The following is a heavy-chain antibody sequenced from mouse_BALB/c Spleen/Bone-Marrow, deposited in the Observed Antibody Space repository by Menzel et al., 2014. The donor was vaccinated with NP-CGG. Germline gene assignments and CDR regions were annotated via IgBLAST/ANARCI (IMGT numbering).Heavy chain of an antibody. Sequence: VQGVESGPGLVAPSQRLSIPCTVSGFSLTNYGVHWVRQPPGKGLEWLGVIWAGGSTNYNSALMSRLSITKDNSKNQVFLKMNSLQTADTAMYYCARDGYYVVMDYWGQGTSVTVSS. CDR1: GFSLTNYG. CDR3: ARDGYYVVMDY. D-gene: IGHD2-3*01. V-gene: IGHV2-9*02. CDR2: IWAGGST. J-gene: IGHJ4*01.